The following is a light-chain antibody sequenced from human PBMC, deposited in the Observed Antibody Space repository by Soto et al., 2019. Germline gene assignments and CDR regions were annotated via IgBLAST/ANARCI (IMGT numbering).Light chain of an antibody. CDR3: QQYNNWPPWT. CDR1: QSVSSS. V-gene: IGKV3-15*01. CDR2: GTS. Sequence: EIVMTQSPATLSVSPGDRATLSCRASQSVSSSLAWYQQKPGQSPRLLIHGTSTRASGAPARFSGSGSGTEFTLTISGLQSEDSAVYYCQQYNNWPPWTFGQGTKVEIK. J-gene: IGKJ1*01.